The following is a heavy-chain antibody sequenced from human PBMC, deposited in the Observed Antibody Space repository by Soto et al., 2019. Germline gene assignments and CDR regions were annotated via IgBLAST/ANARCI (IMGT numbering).Heavy chain of an antibody. D-gene: IGHD2-2*01. Sequence: GASVKVSCKASGYTFTSYGISWVRQAPGQGLEWMGWISAYNGNTNYAQKLQGRVTMTTDTSTSTAYMELRSLRSDDTAVYYCARGRPPRDIVVVPAAIPYYYYYGMDVWGQGTTVTVS. CDR1: GYTFTSYG. CDR3: ARGRPPRDIVVVPAAIPYYYYYGMDV. J-gene: IGHJ6*02. CDR2: ISAYNGNT. V-gene: IGHV1-18*01.